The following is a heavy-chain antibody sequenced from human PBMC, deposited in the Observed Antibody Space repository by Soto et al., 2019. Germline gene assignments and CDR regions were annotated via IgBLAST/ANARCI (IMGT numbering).Heavy chain of an antibody. D-gene: IGHD3-3*01. J-gene: IGHJ5*02. Sequence: QVQLQESGPGLVKPSQTLSLTCTVSGGSISSGDYYWSWVRQPPGKGLEWIGEINHSGSTNYNPSLKSRVTISVDTSKNQFSLKLSSVTAADTAVYYCARGPDFWSGYQAWGQGTLVTVSS. CDR3: ARGPDFWSGYQA. CDR2: INHSGST. CDR1: GGSISSGDYY. V-gene: IGHV4-30-4*01.